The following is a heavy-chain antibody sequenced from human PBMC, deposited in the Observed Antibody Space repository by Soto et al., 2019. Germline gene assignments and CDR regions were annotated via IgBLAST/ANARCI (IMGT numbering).Heavy chain of an antibody. Sequence: GGSLRLSCAASGFTFSSYSMNWVRQAPGKGLEWVSYISSSSSTIYYADSVKGRFTISRDNAKNSLYLQMNSLRAEDTAVYDCSSDAPAATYFYSWCQRNLVTVSS. D-gene: IGHD6-25*01. J-gene: IGHJ4*02. CDR2: ISSSSSTI. CDR1: GFTFSSYS. CDR3: SSDAPAATYFYS. V-gene: IGHV3-48*01.